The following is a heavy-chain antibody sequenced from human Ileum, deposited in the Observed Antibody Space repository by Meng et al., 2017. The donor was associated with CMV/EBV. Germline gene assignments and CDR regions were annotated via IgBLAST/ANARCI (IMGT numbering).Heavy chain of an antibody. D-gene: IGHD1-26*01. CDR1: GFTVSSNY. J-gene: IGHJ6*02. Sequence: GGPLRLSCAASGFTVSSNYMSWVRQAPGKGLEWVSIIYSGGSTYYADSVKGRFTLSRDNSKNTVSLQMNSLRPEDTAVYYCARDHASGRYPYYYYGMDIWGQGTTVTVSS. CDR3: ARDHASGRYPYYYYGMDI. CDR2: IYSGGST. V-gene: IGHV3-66*02.